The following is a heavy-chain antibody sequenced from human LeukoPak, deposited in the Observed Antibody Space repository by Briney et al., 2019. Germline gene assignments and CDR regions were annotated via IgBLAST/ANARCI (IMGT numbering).Heavy chain of an antibody. V-gene: IGHV3-30*03. J-gene: IGHJ4*02. CDR2: ISYDGSNK. D-gene: IGHD2-21*01. Sequence: GGSLRLSCAASGFTFSSYGMHWVRQAPGKGLEWVAVISYDGSNKYYADSVKGRFTISRDNSKNTLYLQMNSLRAEDTAVYYCARGIPQTGVMLDYWGQGTLVTVPS. CDR1: GFTFSSYG. CDR3: ARGIPQTGVMLDY.